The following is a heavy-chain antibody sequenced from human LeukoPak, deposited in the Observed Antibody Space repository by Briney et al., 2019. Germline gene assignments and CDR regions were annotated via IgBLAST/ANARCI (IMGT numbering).Heavy chain of an antibody. CDR2: IYYSGST. CDR3: ARGSGDILTGYYHDAFDI. J-gene: IGHJ3*02. CDR1: GGSISSYY. Sequence: SETLSLTCTVSGGSISSYYWSWIRQPPGKGLEWIGYIYYSGSTNYNPSLKSRVTISVDTSKNQFSLKLSSVTAADTAVYYCARGSGDILTGYYHDAFDIWGQGTVVTVSS. V-gene: IGHV4-59*01. D-gene: IGHD3-9*01.